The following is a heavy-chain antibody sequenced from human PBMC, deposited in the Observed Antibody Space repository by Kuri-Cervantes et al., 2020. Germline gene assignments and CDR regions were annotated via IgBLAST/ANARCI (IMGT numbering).Heavy chain of an antibody. Sequence: ASVKVSCKASGYTFTSYAMHWVRQAPGQRLEWMGWINAGNGNTKYSQKVQGRVTMTTDTSTSTAYMEVRSLRSDDTAMYYCAGATPDGSGSPYFYWGLGTPVTVSS. V-gene: IGHV1-3*01. J-gene: IGHJ4*02. CDR3: AGATPDGSGSPYFY. CDR1: GYTFTSYA. D-gene: IGHD3-22*01. CDR2: INAGNGNT.